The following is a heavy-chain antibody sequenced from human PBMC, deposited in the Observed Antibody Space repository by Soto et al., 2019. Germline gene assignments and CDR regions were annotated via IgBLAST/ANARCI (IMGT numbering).Heavy chain of an antibody. Sequence: PSETLSLTCTVSGGSISSGVYYWSWIRQHPGKGLEWIGYIYYSGSTYYNPSLKSRVTISVDTSKNQFSLKLSSVTAADTAVYYCARHRYYYDSSGSRVYYFDYWGQGTLVTVSS. CDR3: ARHRYYYDSSGSRVYYFDY. CDR2: IYYSGST. CDR1: GGSISSGVYY. J-gene: IGHJ4*02. D-gene: IGHD3-22*01. V-gene: IGHV4-61*08.